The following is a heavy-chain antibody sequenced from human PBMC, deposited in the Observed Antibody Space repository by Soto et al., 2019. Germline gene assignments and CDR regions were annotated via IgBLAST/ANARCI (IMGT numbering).Heavy chain of an antibody. CDR2: INAGNGNT. CDR1: GYTFTHYA. V-gene: IGHV1-3*01. J-gene: IGHJ3*01. Sequence: QVQLVQSGAEVKKPGASVKVSCRASGYTFTHYAMYWVRQAPGQGLEWMGWINAGNGNTGYSQKVQGRVTLTRYTSASIAYMELSSLRSEDTAVYYCAKYRETYRIAFDVWGEGKMVTVSS. D-gene: IGHD1-26*01. CDR3: AKYRETYRIAFDV.